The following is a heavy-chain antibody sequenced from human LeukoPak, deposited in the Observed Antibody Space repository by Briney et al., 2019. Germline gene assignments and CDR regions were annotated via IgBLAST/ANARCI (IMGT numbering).Heavy chain of an antibody. J-gene: IGHJ3*02. CDR2: IYHSGST. CDR3: ARPYYDSSGYYHDAFDI. D-gene: IGHD3-22*01. CDR1: GGSISSGAYF. V-gene: IGHV4-30-4*07. Sequence: TLSLTCAVSGGSISSGAYFWSWIRQPPGTGLEWIGYIYHSGSTYYNPSLKSRVTMSVDTSKNQFSLKLSSVTAADTAVYYCARPYYDSSGYYHDAFDIWGQGTMVNVSS.